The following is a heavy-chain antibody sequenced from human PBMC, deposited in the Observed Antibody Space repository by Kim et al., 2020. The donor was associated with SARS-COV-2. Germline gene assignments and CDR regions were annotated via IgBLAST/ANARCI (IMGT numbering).Heavy chain of an antibody. CDR3: AXEGRXXFPGXFDI. CDR2: XXQDGXEK. Sequence: GGSLRLXCAASGFTFSSYWMSWVRQAPGKGLXXVAXXXQDGXEKYYVDSVKGRFTXSRDPXKNSXXRQRXSLRAXDTAXXYGAXEGRXXFPGXFDIWXQGT. CDR1: GFTFSSYW. V-gene: IGHV3-7*03. J-gene: IGHJ3*02.